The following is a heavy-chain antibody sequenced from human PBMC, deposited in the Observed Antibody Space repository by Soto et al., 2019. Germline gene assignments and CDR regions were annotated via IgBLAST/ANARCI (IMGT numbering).Heavy chain of an antibody. Sequence: GGSLRLSCAASGFTFSSYGMHWVRQAPGKGLEWVAVIWYDGSNKYYADSVKGRFTISRDNSKNTLYLQMNSLRAEDTAVYYCARTAVAGTFTLYYFDYWGQGTLVTVSS. V-gene: IGHV3-33*01. J-gene: IGHJ4*02. CDR3: ARTAVAGTFTLYYFDY. CDR2: IWYDGSNK. CDR1: GFTFSSYG. D-gene: IGHD6-19*01.